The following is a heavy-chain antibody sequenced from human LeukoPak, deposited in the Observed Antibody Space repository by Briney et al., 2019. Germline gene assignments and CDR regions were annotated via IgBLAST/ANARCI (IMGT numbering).Heavy chain of an antibody. V-gene: IGHV4-59*01. J-gene: IGHJ4*02. CDR2: IYHNGRT. Sequence: SETLSLTCTVSGGSISSYYWSWIRKPPGKGRDWIGFIYHNGRTDYNPSLKSRVTISADTSKNQFSLRLSSVTAADTAVYYCARVFRAAAVDYWGQGTLVTVSS. CDR1: GGSISSYY. D-gene: IGHD6-13*01. CDR3: ARVFRAAAVDY.